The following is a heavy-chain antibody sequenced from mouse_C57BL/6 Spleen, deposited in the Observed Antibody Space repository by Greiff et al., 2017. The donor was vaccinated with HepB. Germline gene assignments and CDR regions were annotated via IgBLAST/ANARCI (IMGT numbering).Heavy chain of an antibody. Sequence: VQLQQSGPGLVQPSQSLSITCTVSGFSLTSYGVHWVRQSPGKGLEWLGVIWSGGSTDYNAAFISRLSISKDNSKSQVFFKMNSLQADDTAIYYCARGHYDYRYFDVWGTGTTVTVSS. D-gene: IGHD2-4*01. V-gene: IGHV2-2*01. J-gene: IGHJ1*03. CDR1: GFSLTSYG. CDR2: IWSGGST. CDR3: ARGHYDYRYFDV.